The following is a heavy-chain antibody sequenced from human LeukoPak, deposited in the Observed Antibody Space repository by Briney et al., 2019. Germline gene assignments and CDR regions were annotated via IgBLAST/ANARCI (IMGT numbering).Heavy chain of an antibody. CDR2: IFHTGHT. V-gene: IGHV4-30-2*01. D-gene: IGHD3-10*01. Sequence: SQTLSLTCAVSGGSISSGDYPWSWIRQPPGKGLEWIGYIFHTGHTSYNPSLESRVTISVDMSKNQLSLKLSSVTAADTAVYYCARGFYGSGSQFDYWGQGTLVTVSS. CDR1: GGSISSGDYP. J-gene: IGHJ4*02. CDR3: ARGFYGSGSQFDY.